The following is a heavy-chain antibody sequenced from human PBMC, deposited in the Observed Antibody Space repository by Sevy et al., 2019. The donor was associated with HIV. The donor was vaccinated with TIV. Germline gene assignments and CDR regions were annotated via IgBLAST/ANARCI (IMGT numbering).Heavy chain of an antibody. V-gene: IGHV3-23*01. J-gene: IGHJ4*02. D-gene: IGHD5-12*01. CDR1: GFTFSSYA. Sequence: GWSLRLSCAASGFTFSSYAMSWVRQAPGKGLEWVSAISGSGGSTYYADSVKGRFTISRDNSKNTLYLQMNSLRAEDTAVYYCAKGEEMATIFFDYWGQGTLVTVSS. CDR2: ISGSGGST. CDR3: AKGEEMATIFFDY.